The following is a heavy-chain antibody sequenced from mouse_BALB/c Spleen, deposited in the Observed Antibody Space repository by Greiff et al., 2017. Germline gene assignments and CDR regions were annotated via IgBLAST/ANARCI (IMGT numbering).Heavy chain of an antibody. CDR3: ARMYGNYVYAMDY. V-gene: IGHV5-6-5*01. Sequence: EVQRVESGGGLVKPGGSLKLSCAASGFTFSSYAMSWVRQTPEKRLEWVASISSGGSTYYPDSVKGRFTISRDNPKNTLFLQMTSLRSEDTAMYYCARMYGNYVYAMDYWGQGTSVTVSS. D-gene: IGHD2-10*02. CDR2: ISSGGST. CDR1: GFTFSSYA. J-gene: IGHJ4*01.